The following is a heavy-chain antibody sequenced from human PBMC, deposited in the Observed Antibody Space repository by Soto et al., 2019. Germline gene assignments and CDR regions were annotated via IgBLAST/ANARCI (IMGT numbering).Heavy chain of an antibody. D-gene: IGHD3-10*01. CDR3: ARISYYYDSGSYLADH. J-gene: IGHJ5*02. V-gene: IGHV2-26*01. CDR1: GFSLSNVRMG. Sequence: QVTLKESGPVLVQPTETLTLTCTVSGFSLSNVRMGVTWIRQPPGKALEWLAHIFSTDDRSYSTSLKSRLTNSKHNPQNHVVLTMTNMAPVHTPPYHCARISYYYDSGSYLADHWRQGTLVTVSS. CDR2: IFSTDDR.